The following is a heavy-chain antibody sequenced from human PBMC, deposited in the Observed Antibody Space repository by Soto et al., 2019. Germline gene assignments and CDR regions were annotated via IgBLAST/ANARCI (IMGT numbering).Heavy chain of an antibody. CDR1: GGSISSGGYY. D-gene: IGHD2-2*01. V-gene: IGHV4-31*02. J-gene: IGHJ4*02. CDR2: IYYSGST. CDR3: ARDSSAMALFDY. Sequence: PSETLSLTCTVSGGSISSGGYYWSWIRQHPGKGLEWIGYIYYSGSTYYNPSLKSRVTISVDTSKNQFSLKLSSVTAADTAVYYCARDSSAMALFDYWGQGTLVTVSS.